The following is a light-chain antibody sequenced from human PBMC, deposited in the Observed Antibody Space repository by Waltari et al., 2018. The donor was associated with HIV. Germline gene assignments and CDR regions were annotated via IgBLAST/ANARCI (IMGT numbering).Light chain of an antibody. CDR2: GAS. CDR1: QSVSSN. V-gene: IGKV3-15*01. Sequence: ERVMTQSPATLSVSPGDRATLSCRASQSVSSNLAWYQQTPGQAPRLLIYGASTRATGIPARFSGSGSGTDFTLTIGSLQSEDFAVYYCQQYNNWPLTFGGGTTVEIK. J-gene: IGKJ4*01. CDR3: QQYNNWPLT.